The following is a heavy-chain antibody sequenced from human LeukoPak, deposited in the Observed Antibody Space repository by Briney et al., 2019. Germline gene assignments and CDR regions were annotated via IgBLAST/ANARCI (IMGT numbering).Heavy chain of an antibody. CDR3: AKDKGWGYSSYDYYGMDV. CDR1: GFTFSSYA. D-gene: IGHD1-26*01. CDR2: ISGSGGST. V-gene: IGHV3-23*01. Sequence: GGSLRLSCAASGFTFSSYAMSWVRQAPGKGLEWVSAISGSGGSTYYADSVKGRFTISRDNSKNTLYLQVNSLRAEDTAIYYCAKDKGWGYSSYDYYGMDVWGQGTTVTVSS. J-gene: IGHJ6*02.